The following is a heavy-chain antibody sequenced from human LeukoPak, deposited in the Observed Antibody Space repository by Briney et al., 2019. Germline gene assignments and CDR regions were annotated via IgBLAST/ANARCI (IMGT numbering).Heavy chain of an antibody. CDR3: ARSWLVSDAFDI. D-gene: IGHD6-19*01. J-gene: IGHJ3*02. Sequence: GGSLRLSCAASGFTFSSYWMNWVRQAPGKGLEWVANIKQDGSEKYYVDSVKGRFTISRDNAKNSLYLQMNSLRAEDTALYYCARSWLVSDAFDIWGLGTMVTVSS. V-gene: IGHV3-7*01. CDR2: IKQDGSEK. CDR1: GFTFSSYW.